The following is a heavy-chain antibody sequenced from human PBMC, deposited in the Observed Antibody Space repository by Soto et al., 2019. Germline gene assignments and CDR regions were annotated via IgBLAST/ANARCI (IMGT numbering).Heavy chain of an antibody. J-gene: IGHJ6*02. D-gene: IGHD6-13*01. CDR2: IDPADSDT. Sequence: GESLKISCKGSGYSFNSYWIAWVRQMPGKGLEWMGIIDPADSDTRYSPSFQGQVTISADKSTSTAYLQWGSLKASDTAMYYCARTAAAGKNYYWTDVWGQGTTVTVSS. CDR1: GYSFNSYW. V-gene: IGHV5-51*01. CDR3: ARTAAAGKNYYWTDV.